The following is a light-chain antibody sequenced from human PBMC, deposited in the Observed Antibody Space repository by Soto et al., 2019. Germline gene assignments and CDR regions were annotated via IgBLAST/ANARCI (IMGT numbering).Light chain of an antibody. CDR3: TSFAPGRIYV. CDR1: IRDIGAYDY. V-gene: IGLV2-14*03. CDR2: EVS. Sequence: QSVLTQATSGCGSPGQSIIISCGGSIRDIGAYDYVSWYQQHPGRAPKLIIYEVSHRFSGLSYRFSGSKSGNTASLTISGLQAEDEGDYYCTSFAPGRIYVFGSGTKVTVL. J-gene: IGLJ1*01.